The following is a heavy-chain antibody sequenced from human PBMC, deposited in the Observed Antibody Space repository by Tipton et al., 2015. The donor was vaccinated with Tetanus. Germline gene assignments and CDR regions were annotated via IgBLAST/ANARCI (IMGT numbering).Heavy chain of an antibody. V-gene: IGHV4-31*02. CDR2: TQFSGGT. D-gene: IGHD6-19*01. CDR3: ARDFRGNGDGWYWDY. CDR1: GVSVMSGEYF. J-gene: IGHJ4*02. Sequence: LRLSCTVSGVSVMSGEYFWSWVRHLPGKGLEAIGNTQFSGGTYYDPSLKSRVTISIDMSKNQLSLKLTSGTAADTAVYFCARDFRGNGDGWYWDYWGQGTLVTVSS.